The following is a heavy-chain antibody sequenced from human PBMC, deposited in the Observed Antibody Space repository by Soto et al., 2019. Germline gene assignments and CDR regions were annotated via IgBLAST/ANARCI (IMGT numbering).Heavy chain of an antibody. D-gene: IGHD3-9*01. Sequence: SETLSLTCAVSGGSISSSNWWSWVRQSPGKGLEGRGEVYHSGSTNYNPSRKGRVTISVDKSKNQFSLKLSSVTAADTAVYYCASLDILTGYYPGYWGQGTLVTVSS. CDR1: GGSISSSNW. CDR3: ASLDILTGYYPGY. V-gene: IGHV4-4*02. J-gene: IGHJ4*02. CDR2: VYHSGST.